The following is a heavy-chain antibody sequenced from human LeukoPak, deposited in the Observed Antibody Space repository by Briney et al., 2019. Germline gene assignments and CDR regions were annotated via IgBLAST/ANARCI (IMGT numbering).Heavy chain of an antibody. CDR1: GYTFTSYY. V-gene: IGHV1-46*01. J-gene: IGHJ4*02. D-gene: IGHD3-22*01. CDR2: INPSGGST. Sequence: ASVKVSCKASGYTFTSYYVHWVRQAPGQGLEWMGIINPSGGSTSYAQKFQGRVTMTRDTSTSTVYMELSSLRSEDTAVYYCARLGGGSGYYPHWDYWGQGTLVTVSS. CDR3: ARLGGGSGYYPHWDY.